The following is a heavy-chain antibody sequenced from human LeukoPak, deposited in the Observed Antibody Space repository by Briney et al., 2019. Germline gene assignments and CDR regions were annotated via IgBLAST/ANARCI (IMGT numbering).Heavy chain of an antibody. D-gene: IGHD3-10*01. Sequence: GGSLRLSCAASGFSFSSYSMNWVRQAPGKGLEWVSYISSSSGTIYYADSVKGRFTISRDSAKNSLYLQMNSLRAEDTAVYYCAREGVLLWFGELLSYYGMDVWGQGTTVTVSS. CDR1: GFSFSSYS. CDR3: AREGVLLWFGELLSYYGMDV. J-gene: IGHJ6*02. CDR2: ISSSSGTI. V-gene: IGHV3-48*04.